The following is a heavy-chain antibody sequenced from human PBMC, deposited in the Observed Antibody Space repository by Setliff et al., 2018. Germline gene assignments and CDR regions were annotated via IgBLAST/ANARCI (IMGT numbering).Heavy chain of an antibody. CDR1: GFTFSSYT. J-gene: IGHJ6*02. CDR3: ARDGGINMVKTYYYGLDV. V-gene: IGHV3-21*01. CDR2: ISSSSTYI. Sequence: GSLRLSCAASGFTFSSYTMNWVRQAPGKGLEWVTAISSSSTYIYYADSVKGRFTISRDNAKNSLFLQMNSLRTEDMGIYYCARDGGINMVKTYYYGLDVWGQGTTVTVSS. D-gene: IGHD3-10*01.